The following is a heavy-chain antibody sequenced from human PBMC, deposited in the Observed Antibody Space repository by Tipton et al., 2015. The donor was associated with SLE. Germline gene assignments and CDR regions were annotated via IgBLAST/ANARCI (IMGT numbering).Heavy chain of an antibody. Sequence: TLSLTCTVSGGSISSYYWSWIRQPPGKGLEWIGYIYYSGSTNYNPSLKSRVTTSVDTSKNQFSLKLSSVTAADTAVYYCARDRADFDIWGQGTMVTVSS. V-gene: IGHV4-59*01. CDR3: ARDRADFDI. CDR1: GGSISSYY. J-gene: IGHJ3*02. D-gene: IGHD1-26*01. CDR2: IYYSGST.